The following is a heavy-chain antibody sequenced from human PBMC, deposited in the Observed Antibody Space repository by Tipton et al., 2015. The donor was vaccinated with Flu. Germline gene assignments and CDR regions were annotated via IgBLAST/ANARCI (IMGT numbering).Heavy chain of an antibody. CDR3: ACRGSCYH. D-gene: IGHD1-26*01. CDR2: IYFTGKT. J-gene: IGHJ4*02. CDR1: GVSISSGGYY. V-gene: IGHV4-31*11. Sequence: GLVKPSQTLSLTCAVSGVSISSGGYYWSWIRQHPGKGLEWIGYIYFTGKTYYNPSLKSRVTMSVDTSKNQFSLKLSSVTAADTAVYYCACRGSCYHWGQGTLVTVSS.